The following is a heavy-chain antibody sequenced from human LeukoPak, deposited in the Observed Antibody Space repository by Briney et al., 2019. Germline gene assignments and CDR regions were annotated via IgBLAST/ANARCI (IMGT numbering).Heavy chain of an antibody. J-gene: IGHJ4*02. V-gene: IGHV3-7*01. CDR2: INQDGSDK. CDR3: ARDHATYYYDSSGYYDY. CDR1: GLTFSIHW. D-gene: IGHD3-22*01. Sequence: GGSLRLSCAASGLTFSIHWMNWVRQAPGKGLECVANINQDGSDKYYVDSVKGRFTISRDNTKNSLYLQMNSLRAEDTAVYYCARDHATYYYDSSGYYDYWGQGTLVTVSS.